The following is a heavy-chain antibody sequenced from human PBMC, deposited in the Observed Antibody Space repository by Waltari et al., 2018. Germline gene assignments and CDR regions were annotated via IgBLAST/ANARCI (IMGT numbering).Heavy chain of an antibody. D-gene: IGHD2-15*01. CDR1: GFIFSDDY. CDR3: VARCTGGSCPDD. V-gene: IGHV3-11*01. CDR2: ISSGGMTR. Sequence: QVQLVESGGGLVKPGGSLRLSCTGTGFIFSDDYMSWIRQAPGRGLEWVSYISSGGMTRYYADSVKGRFTISRDNSKNTVFLQMQNLRVEDSAIYYCVARCTGGSCPDDWGQGTLVTVSS. J-gene: IGHJ4*02.